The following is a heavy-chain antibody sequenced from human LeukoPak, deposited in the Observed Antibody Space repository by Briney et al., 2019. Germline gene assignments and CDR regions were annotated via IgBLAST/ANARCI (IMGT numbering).Heavy chain of an antibody. CDR1: GFTFSYYS. Sequence: GGSLRLSCAASGFTFSYYSMNWVRQAPGQGLEWVSSISSSSSYIYYADSVKGRFTISRDNAKNSPYLQMNSLRAEDTAVYYCARNSSSWYYFDYWGQGTLVTVSS. CDR2: ISSSSSYI. V-gene: IGHV3-21*01. J-gene: IGHJ4*02. CDR3: ARNSSSWYYFDY. D-gene: IGHD6-13*01.